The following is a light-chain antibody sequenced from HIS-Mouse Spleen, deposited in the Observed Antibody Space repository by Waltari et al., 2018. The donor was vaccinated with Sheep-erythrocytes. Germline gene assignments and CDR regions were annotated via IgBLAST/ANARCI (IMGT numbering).Light chain of an antibody. CDR1: SSDVGRSNL. CDR2: EGR. CDR3: CSYAGSSTWV. J-gene: IGLJ3*02. V-gene: IGLV2-23*01. Sequence: QSALTQPASVSGSPGQSITISCTGTSSDVGRSNLVSWYQQHPGKAPKLMIYEGRKRPSGVSNRFSGSKSGNTASLTISGLQAEDEADYYCCSYAGSSTWVFGGGTKLTVL.